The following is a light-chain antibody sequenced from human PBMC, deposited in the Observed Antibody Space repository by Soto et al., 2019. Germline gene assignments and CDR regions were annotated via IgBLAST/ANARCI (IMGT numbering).Light chain of an antibody. Sequence: DIQMTQSPSSVSASVGDRVTITCRASQYISNWLAWYQQKPGKAPKLLIYAASSLVNGVPSGFSGSGSGTNFTLTISRLQPEDLATYYCQQANSFPFGGGTKVEI. CDR3: QQANSFP. CDR2: AAS. J-gene: IGKJ4*01. V-gene: IGKV1-12*01. CDR1: QYISNW.